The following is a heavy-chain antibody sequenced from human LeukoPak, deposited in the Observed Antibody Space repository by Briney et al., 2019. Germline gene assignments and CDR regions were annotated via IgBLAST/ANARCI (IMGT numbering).Heavy chain of an antibody. Sequence: GESLKISCKGSGYHFDTSWIAGVRQIPGKGLEWLGIIYPSDSDTRYSPSFRGQVTISADKSISTAYLQWSSLKASDTAMYFCARSYGYHFDYWGQGTLVTVSS. CDR2: IYPSDSDT. D-gene: IGHD5-18*01. J-gene: IGHJ4*02. CDR1: GYHFDTSW. V-gene: IGHV5-51*01. CDR3: ARSYGYHFDY.